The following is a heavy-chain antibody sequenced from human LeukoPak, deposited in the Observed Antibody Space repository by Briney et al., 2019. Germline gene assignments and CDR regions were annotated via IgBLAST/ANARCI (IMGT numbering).Heavy chain of an antibody. CDR1: GFTFSSYG. V-gene: IGHV3-30*03. D-gene: IGHD2-15*01. CDR3: ARGVVY. J-gene: IGHJ4*02. Sequence: GRSLRLSCAASGFTFSSYGMHWVRQAPGKGLEWVAVISYDGSNKYYADSVKGRFTISRDNSKNTLYLQMNSLRAEDTAVYYCARGVVYWGQGTLVTVSS. CDR2: ISYDGSNK.